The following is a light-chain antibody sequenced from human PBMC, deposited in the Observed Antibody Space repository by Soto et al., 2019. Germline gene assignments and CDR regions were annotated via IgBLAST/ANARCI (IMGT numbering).Light chain of an antibody. CDR2: EVS. CDR1: SSDDGGYNY. CDR3: SSYAGSNNFVV. J-gene: IGLJ2*01. Sequence: QSAPTQPPSASGSPGQSVTISCTSTSSDDGGYNYVSWYQQHPSKAPKLMIYEVSKQPSGVPDRFSGSKSGNTASLTVSGLQAEDEVDYYCSSYAGSNNFVVVGGGTKRTVL. V-gene: IGLV2-8*01.